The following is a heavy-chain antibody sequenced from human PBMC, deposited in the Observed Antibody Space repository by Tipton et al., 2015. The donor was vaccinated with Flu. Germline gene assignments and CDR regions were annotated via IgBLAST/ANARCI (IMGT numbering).Heavy chain of an antibody. V-gene: IGHV3-23*01. D-gene: IGHD6-19*01. J-gene: IGHJ4*02. CDR3: AKVIPELVAGLDY. CDR1: GDSIGSDYF. CDR2: VSGGGRTT. Sequence: LSLTCSVSGDSIGSDYFWGWIRQPPGKGLEWVSAVSGGGRTTYFADSVKGRFTISRDNIKNTLYLQMNSLRAEDTAVYYCAKVIPELVAGLDYWGQGALVTVSS.